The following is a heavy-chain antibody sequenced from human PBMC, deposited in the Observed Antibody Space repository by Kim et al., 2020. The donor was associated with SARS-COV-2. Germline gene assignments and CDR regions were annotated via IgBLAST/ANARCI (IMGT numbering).Heavy chain of an antibody. D-gene: IGHD2-15*01. J-gene: IGHJ4*02. V-gene: IGHV1-69*13. Sequence: SVKVSCKASGGTFSSYAISWVRQAPGQGLEWMGGIIPIFGTANYTQKFQGRVTITADESTSTAYMELSSLRSEDTAVYYCARGGVPLLQYYFDYWGQGTLVTVSS. CDR3: ARGGVPLLQYYFDY. CDR2: IIPIFGTA. CDR1: GGTFSSYA.